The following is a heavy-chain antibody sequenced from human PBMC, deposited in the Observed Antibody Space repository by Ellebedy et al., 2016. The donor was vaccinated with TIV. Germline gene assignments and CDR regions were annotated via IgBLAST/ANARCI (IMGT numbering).Heavy chain of an antibody. CDR1: GFTFSRTV. J-gene: IGHJ3*01. V-gene: IGHV3-23*01. Sequence: GGSLRLXCAVSGFTFSRTVMNWVRQAPGKGLEWVSSISANGVNTYDADSVKGRLTISRDNSNNTLYLQMNSLRAEDTAMYYCAKGKGSSDAFDFWGQGTMVTVS. CDR3: AKGKGSSDAFDF. CDR2: ISANGVNT.